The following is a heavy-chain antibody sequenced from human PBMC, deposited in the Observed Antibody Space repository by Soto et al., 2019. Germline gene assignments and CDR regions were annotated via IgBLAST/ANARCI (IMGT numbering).Heavy chain of an antibody. CDR2: ITRNSVST. V-gene: IGHV3-9*01. D-gene: IGHD3-3*01. CDR1: GFSFDDFA. J-gene: IGHJ5*02. Sequence: QLVESGGGLVQPGGSLRLSCIASGFSFDDFATHWVRQAPGKGLEWISGITRNSVSTDYANLVKGRFTVTRDNAKNSMYLKMSSLTSEDTALYFCAKERVRFLDAWGQGTLVTVSS. CDR3: AKERVRFLDA.